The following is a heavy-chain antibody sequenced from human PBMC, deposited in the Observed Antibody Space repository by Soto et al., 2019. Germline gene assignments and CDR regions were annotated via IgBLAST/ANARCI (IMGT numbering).Heavy chain of an antibody. J-gene: IGHJ3*02. V-gene: IGHV5-51*01. D-gene: IGHD1-26*01. CDR1: GYTFSNYW. Sequence: PGESLKISCKGSGYTFSNYWIDWVRQMPGKGLEWMGIIYPGDSDTRYSPSFQGQVTISVDKSITTAYLQWSSLKASDTAMYYCARRRDSGSYNAFDIWGQGTMVTVS. CDR3: ARRRDSGSYNAFDI. CDR2: IYPGDSDT.